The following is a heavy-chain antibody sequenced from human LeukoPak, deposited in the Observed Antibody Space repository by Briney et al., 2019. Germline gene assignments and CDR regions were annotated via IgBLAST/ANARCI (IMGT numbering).Heavy chain of an antibody. V-gene: IGHV3-33*06. CDR1: GFTFSSYG. J-gene: IGHJ6*03. CDR2: IWYDGSNK. CDR3: AKDSAAGYMDV. Sequence: GGSLRLSCAASGFTFSSYGMHWVRQAPGKGLEWVAVIWYDGSNKYYADSVKGRFTISRDNSKNTLYLQMNSLRAEDTAVYYCAKDSAAGYMDVWGKGTTVTVSS.